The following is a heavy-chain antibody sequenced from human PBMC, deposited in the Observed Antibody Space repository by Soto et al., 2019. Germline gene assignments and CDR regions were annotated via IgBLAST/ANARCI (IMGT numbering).Heavy chain of an antibody. J-gene: IGHJ4*02. CDR2: IYYSGST. CDR3: ASWRYYYDSSGYVNY. D-gene: IGHD3-22*01. V-gene: IGHV4-39*01. CDR1: GGSISSSSYY. Sequence: KASETLSLTCTVSGGSISSSSYYWGWIRQPPGKGLEWIGSIYYSGSTYYNPSLKSRVTISVDTSKNQFSLKLSSVTAADTAVYYCASWRYYYDSSGYVNYWGQGTLVTVSS.